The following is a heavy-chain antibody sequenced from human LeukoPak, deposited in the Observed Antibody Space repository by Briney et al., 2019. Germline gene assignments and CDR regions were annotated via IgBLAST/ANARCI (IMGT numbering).Heavy chain of an antibody. Sequence: GGSLRLSCAASGSTFGNYYMTWVRQAPGKGLEWVANIKQDGSKKSYVDSVKGRLTISRDNAKNSLYLQMNSLRAEDTAIYYCTRVGYIDEGIDYWGQGTLVTVSS. CDR1: GSTFGNYY. CDR3: TRVGYIDEGIDY. V-gene: IGHV3-7*04. D-gene: IGHD5-24*01. CDR2: IKQDGSKK. J-gene: IGHJ4*02.